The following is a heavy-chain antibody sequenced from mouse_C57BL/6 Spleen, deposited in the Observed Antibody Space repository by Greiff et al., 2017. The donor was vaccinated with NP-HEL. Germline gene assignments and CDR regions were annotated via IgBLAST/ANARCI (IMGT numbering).Heavy chain of an antibody. D-gene: IGHD1-1*01. J-gene: IGHJ4*01. Sequence: QVQLQQSGPELVKPGASVKISCKASGYAFSSSWMNWVKQRPGKGLEWIGRIYPGDGDTNYNGKFKGKATLTADKSSSTAYMQLSSLTSEDSAVYFGARSPYYYGSSDYAMDYWGQGTSVTVSS. CDR2: IYPGDGDT. CDR1: GYAFSSSW. V-gene: IGHV1-82*01. CDR3: ARSPYYYGSSDYAMDY.